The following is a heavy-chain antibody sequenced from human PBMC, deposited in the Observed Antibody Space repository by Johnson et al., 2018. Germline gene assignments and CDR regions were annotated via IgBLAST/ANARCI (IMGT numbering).Heavy chain of an antibody. D-gene: IGHD3-22*01. J-gene: IGHJ3*02. CDR3: ATDDPPVHKARVVPDDACHS. V-gene: IGHV3-15*01. CDR2: IKSKADGGTT. CDR1: GFNFKNAW. Sequence: VQLVQSGGGLIKPGGSLTISCTASGFNFKNAWMSWVRQAPGKGPEWVGRIKSKADGGTTDYAAPVKGRFTFSRDDSKNTLYLQLSGLKTEETAVYYCATDDPPVHKARVVPDDACHSWSQGPMVTVSS.